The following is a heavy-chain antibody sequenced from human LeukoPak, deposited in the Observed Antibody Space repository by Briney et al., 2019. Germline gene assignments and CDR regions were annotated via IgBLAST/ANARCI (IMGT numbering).Heavy chain of an antibody. CDR1: GFIFSIYS. CDR2: ISTSSSYI. D-gene: IGHD3-9*01. V-gene: IGHV3-21*01. Sequence: PGGSLRLSCSASGFIFSIYSMNWVRQAPGKGLEWVSFISTSSSYIYYADSVKGRFTISRDNAKNSLYLQMNSLRAEDTAVYYCARRYYDILTGSGALDYWGQGTLVTVSS. J-gene: IGHJ4*02. CDR3: ARRYYDILTGSGALDY.